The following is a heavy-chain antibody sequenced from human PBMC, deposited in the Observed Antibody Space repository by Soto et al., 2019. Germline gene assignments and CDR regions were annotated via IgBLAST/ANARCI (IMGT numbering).Heavy chain of an antibody. Sequence: KPSETLSLTCAVSGGSVRNYHWSWIRQSPGKGLEWLGYVYDSGSITTSYNPSVKSRVTMAVDPSKNEVSLKLTSVTAADTAVYYCARRWQQLSWFDVWGQGTLVTVSS. CDR1: GGSVRNYH. J-gene: IGHJ5*02. CDR2: VYDSGSITT. CDR3: ARRWQQLSWFDV. V-gene: IGHV4-59*02.